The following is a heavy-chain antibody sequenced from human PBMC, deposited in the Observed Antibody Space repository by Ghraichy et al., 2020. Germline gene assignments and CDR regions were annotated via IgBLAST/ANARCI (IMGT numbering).Heavy chain of an antibody. CDR3: ARVGIVVPGNDY. CDR1: GVAVSSNY. CDR2: NSNGNT. V-gene: IGHV3-53*01. Sequence: GGSLRLSCAASGVAVSSNYMTWVRQAPGKGLEWVAINSNGNTYYAESVMGRFTMSRDNSKNTLSLQMNSLRAEDTAVYYCARVGIVVPGNDYWGQGTLVTVSS. D-gene: IGHD2-15*01. J-gene: IGHJ4*02.